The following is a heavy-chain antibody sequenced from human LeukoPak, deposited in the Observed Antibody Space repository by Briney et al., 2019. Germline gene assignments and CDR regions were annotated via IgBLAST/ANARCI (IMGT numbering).Heavy chain of an antibody. CDR3: ARVSGYSSSWFKKYYFDY. V-gene: IGHV4-34*01. D-gene: IGHD6-13*01. Sequence: SETLSLTCAVYGGSFSGYYWSWIRQPPGKGLEWIGEINHSGSTNYNPSLKSRVTISVDTSKNQFSLKLSSVTAADTAVYYCARVSGYSSSWFKKYYFDYWGQGTLVTVFS. CDR1: GGSFSGYY. J-gene: IGHJ4*02. CDR2: INHSGST.